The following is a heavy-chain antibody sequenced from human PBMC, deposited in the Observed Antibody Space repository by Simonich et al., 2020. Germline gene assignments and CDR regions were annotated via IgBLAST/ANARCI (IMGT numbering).Heavy chain of an antibody. D-gene: IGHD7-27*01. V-gene: IGHV3-21*01. CDR1: GFTFSSYS. J-gene: IGHJ4*02. Sequence: EVQLVESGGGLVKPGWSLRLSCAASGFTFSSYSMNWGRQGPGKGVVWVSYISCSSIYIYDADSVKGRFTISRDNAKNSLYLQMNSLRAEDTAVYYCARDRGTGVPMDYWGQGTLVTVSS. CDR3: ARDRGTGVPMDY. CDR2: ISCSSIYI.